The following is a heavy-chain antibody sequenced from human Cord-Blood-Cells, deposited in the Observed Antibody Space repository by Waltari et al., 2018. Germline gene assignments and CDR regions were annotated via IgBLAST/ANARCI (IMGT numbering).Heavy chain of an antibody. CDR1: GGSFSGYY. D-gene: IGHD1-26*01. CDR2: IDHGEST. Sequence: QVQLQPWGAGLLKPSETLSLTCAVYGGSFSGYYWSWLRQHPGKGLEWIGEIDHGESTNDNPSRKSRCTISVHTSKNQFSLKVSCVTAADKAVYYCARGPGGSYDAVDSWGQGTMVTVAS. CDR3: ARGPGGSYDAVDS. V-gene: IGHV4-34*01. J-gene: IGHJ3*02.